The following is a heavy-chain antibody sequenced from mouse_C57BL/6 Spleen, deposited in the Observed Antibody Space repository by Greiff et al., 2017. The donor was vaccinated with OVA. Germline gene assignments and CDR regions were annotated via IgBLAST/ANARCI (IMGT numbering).Heavy chain of an antibody. CDR1: GFSFNTYA. D-gene: IGHD2-4*01. Sequence: EVQLVESGGGLVQPKGSLKLSCAASGFSFNTYAMNWVRQAPGKGLEWVARIRSKSNNYATYYADSVKDRFTISRDDSESMLYLQMNNVKTEDTAMYYCVRPFYYDYDGFAYWGQGTLVTVSA. J-gene: IGHJ3*01. CDR2: IRSKSNNYAT. V-gene: IGHV10-1*01. CDR3: VRPFYYDYDGFAY.